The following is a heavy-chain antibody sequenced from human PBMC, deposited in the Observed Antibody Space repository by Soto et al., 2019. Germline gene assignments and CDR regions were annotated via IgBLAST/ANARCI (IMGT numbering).Heavy chain of an antibody. V-gene: IGHV3-43D*04. D-gene: IGHD6-13*01. CDR3: AKDFARGYSGTPDY. CDR2: ISWDGGST. CDR1: GFTFDDYA. Sequence: VQLVESGGVVVQPGGSLRLSCAASGFTFDDYAMHWVRQAPGKGLEWVSLISWDGGSTYYADSVKGRFTISRDNSKNSLYLQMNSLRAEDTALYYCAKDFARGYSGTPDYWGQGTLVTVSS. J-gene: IGHJ4*02.